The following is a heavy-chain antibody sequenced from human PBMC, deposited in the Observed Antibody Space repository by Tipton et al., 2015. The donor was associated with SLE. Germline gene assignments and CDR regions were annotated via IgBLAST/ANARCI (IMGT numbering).Heavy chain of an antibody. CDR1: GFTVRSNY. CDR2: INWNGLST. J-gene: IGHJ4*02. V-gene: IGHV3-53*01. D-gene: IGHD1-26*01. Sequence: QLVQSGGGLVQPGGSLRLSCAASGFTVRSNYMSWVRQAPGKGLEWVSGINWNGLSTNYADSVRGRFTITRENAKNTLYLQMNSLGAEDTAVYFCTRDFDSGTSGYWGQGTLVTVSS. CDR3: TRDFDSGTSGY.